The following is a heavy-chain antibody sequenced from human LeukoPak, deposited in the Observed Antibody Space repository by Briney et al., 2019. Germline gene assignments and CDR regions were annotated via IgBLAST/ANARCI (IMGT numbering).Heavy chain of an antibody. CDR1: GFTFSNYW. V-gene: IGHV3-7*05. J-gene: IGHJ4*02. D-gene: IGHD6-13*01. Sequence: PGGSLRLSCAASGFTFSNYWMSWVRQAPGKGLEWVAHINQDGSEKYYVDSVKGRFTISRDNAKNSLHLQMNSLRAEDTAVYYCASPYSSSWRLDYWGQGTLVTVSS. CDR3: ASPYSSSWRLDY. CDR2: INQDGSEK.